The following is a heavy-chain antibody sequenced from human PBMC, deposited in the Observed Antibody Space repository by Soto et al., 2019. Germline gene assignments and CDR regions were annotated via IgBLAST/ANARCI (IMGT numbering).Heavy chain of an antibody. CDR3: ARQIYDSDTGPNFQYYFDS. Sequence: GESLKISCKGSGYSFAGYWITWVRQKPGKGLEWMGRIDPSASQTYYSPSFRGHVTISVTKSITTVFLQWSSLRASDTAMYYCARQIYDSDTGPNFQYYFDSWGQGTPVTVSS. V-gene: IGHV5-10-1*01. D-gene: IGHD3-22*01. J-gene: IGHJ4*02. CDR1: GYSFAGYW. CDR2: IDPSASQT.